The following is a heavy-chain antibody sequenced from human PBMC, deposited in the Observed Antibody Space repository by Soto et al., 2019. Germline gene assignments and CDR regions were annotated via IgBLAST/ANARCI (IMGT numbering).Heavy chain of an antibody. D-gene: IGHD1-7*01. CDR3: ARTIPELNWFDP. V-gene: IGHV3-7*04. CDR2: IKLDGSEK. J-gene: IGHJ5*02. Sequence: PGGSLRLSCSASGFTFNSYWMSWVRPAPGKGLEWVANIKLDGSEKYYVDSVKGRFTVSRDNAKKSLYLQMNSLRTEDTAVYYCARTIPELNWFDPWGQGTLVTVSS. CDR1: GFTFNSYW.